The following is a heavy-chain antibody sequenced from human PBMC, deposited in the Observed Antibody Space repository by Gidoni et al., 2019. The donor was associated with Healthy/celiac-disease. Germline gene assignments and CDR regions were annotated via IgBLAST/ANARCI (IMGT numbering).Heavy chain of an antibody. D-gene: IGHD6-13*01. CDR3: ARAPPARWYAFYYYYGMDV. CDR2: IWYDGSNK. Sequence: QVQLVESGGGVVQPGRSLRLSCAASGFTCSSYGMHWVRQAPGKGLEWVAVIWYDGSNKYYADSVKGRFTISRYNSNNTLYLQMNSLRAEDTAVYYCARAPPARWYAFYYYYGMDVWGQGTTVTVSS. CDR1: GFTCSSYG. V-gene: IGHV3-33*01. J-gene: IGHJ6*02.